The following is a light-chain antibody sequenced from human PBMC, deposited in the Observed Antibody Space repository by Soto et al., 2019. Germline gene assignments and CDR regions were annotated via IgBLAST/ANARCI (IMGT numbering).Light chain of an antibody. CDR3: QQNHSMPLT. J-gene: IGKJ4*01. CDR2: AAS. V-gene: IGKV1-39*01. CDR1: QSITRY. Sequence: DIQMTQSPSSLSASVGDRVTITCRASQSITRYLNWYQQKPGKAPELLMFAASNLESGVPPRFSGSGSETDFSLTISSLQPEDFDTYFCQQNHSMPLTFGGGTKVDIK.